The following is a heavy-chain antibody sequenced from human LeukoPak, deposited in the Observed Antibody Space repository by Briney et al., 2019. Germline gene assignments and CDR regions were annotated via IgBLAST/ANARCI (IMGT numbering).Heavy chain of an antibody. CDR3: ARGTGHSGWKLDY. CDR1: GYTSTSYD. CDR2: MNPNSGNT. D-gene: IGHD6-19*01. J-gene: IGHJ4*02. Sequence: GASVKVCCKASGYTSTSYDINWVRQATGQGLEWMGWMNPNSGNTGYAQKFQGRVTMTRNTSISTAYMELSSLRSEDTAVYYCARGTGHSGWKLDYWGQGTLVTVSS. V-gene: IGHV1-8*01.